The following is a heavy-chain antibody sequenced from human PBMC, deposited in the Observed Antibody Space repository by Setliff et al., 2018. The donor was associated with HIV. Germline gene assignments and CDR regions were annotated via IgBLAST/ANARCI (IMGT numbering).Heavy chain of an antibody. CDR2: IYYSGNT. Sequence: ASETLSLTCTVSGGSIINNFWSWIRLPPGKGLEYIGYIYYSGNTDYNPFLKSRVTISVDTSKNQFSLKLSSVTAADTAVYYCARGTAYYNFWSGYSQDYYYYMDVWGKGTTVTVSS. D-gene: IGHD3-3*01. CDR1: GGSIINNF. CDR3: ARGTAYYNFWSGYSQDYYYYMDV. J-gene: IGHJ6*03. V-gene: IGHV4-59*12.